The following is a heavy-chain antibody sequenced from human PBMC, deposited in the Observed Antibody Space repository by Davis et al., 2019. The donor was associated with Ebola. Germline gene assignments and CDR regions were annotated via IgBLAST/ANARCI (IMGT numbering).Heavy chain of an antibody. CDR1: GYTFTNYY. J-gene: IGHJ4*02. D-gene: IGHD4-17*01. V-gene: IGHV1-46*01. Sequence: AASVKVSCKASGYTFTNYYMHWVRQAPGQGLEWMGMINPNDGRTIYAQKFQGRVTVTRDTSTSTAYMELRSLRSDDTAVYYCAREASDYGDYHFDYWGQGTLVTVSS. CDR2: INPNDGRT. CDR3: AREASDYGDYHFDY.